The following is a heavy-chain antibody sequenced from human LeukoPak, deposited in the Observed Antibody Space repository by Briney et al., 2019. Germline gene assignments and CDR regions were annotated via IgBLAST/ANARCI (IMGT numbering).Heavy chain of an antibody. CDR2: INHSGST. J-gene: IGHJ4*02. V-gene: IGHV4-34*01. D-gene: IGHD6-19*01. Sequence: PSETLSLTCAVYGGSFSGYYWSWIRQPPGKGLEWIGEINHSGSTNYNPSLKSRVTISVDTSKNQFSLKLSSVTAADTAVYYCAAAGLSSGWYFGYWGQGTLVTVSS. CDR3: AAAGLSSGWYFGY. CDR1: GGSFSGYY.